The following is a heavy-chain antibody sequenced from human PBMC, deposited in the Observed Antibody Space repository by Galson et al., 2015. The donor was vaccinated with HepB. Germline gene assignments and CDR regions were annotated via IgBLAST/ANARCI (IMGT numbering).Heavy chain of an antibody. J-gene: IGHJ6*02. CDR1: GFTFSSYG. CDR2: ISYDGSNK. CDR3: AKDLYYYDSSGYYLNYYYGMDV. Sequence: SLRLSCAASGFTFSSYGMHWVRQAPGKGLEWVAVISYDGSNKYYADSVKGRFTISRDNSKNTLYLQMNSLRAEDTAVYYCAKDLYYYDSSGYYLNYYYGMDVWGQGTTVTVSS. D-gene: IGHD3-22*01. V-gene: IGHV3-30*18.